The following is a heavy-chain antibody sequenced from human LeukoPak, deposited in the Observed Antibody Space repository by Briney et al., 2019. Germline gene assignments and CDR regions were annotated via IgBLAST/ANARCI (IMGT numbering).Heavy chain of an antibody. CDR3: VSSSSGWGKFDY. V-gene: IGHV3-23*01. CDR2: ISGSGGST. CDR1: GFTFSRYG. D-gene: IGHD6-19*01. Sequence: TGRSLRLSCAASGFTFSRYGMYWVRQAPGKGLEWVSAISGSGGSTYYADSVKGRFTISRDNSKNTLYLQMNSLRAEDTAVYYCVSSSSGWGKFDYWGQGTLVTVSS. J-gene: IGHJ4*02.